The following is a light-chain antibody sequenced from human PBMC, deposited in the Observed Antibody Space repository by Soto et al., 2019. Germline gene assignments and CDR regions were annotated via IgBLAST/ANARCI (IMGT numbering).Light chain of an antibody. CDR1: QSLLQSDGYNS. V-gene: IGKV2-28*01. Sequence: IVMTQSPLSLPVTPGEPASISCRSSQSLLQSDGYNSLDWYLQKPEQSPQLLIYLGSNRASGVPDRFSGRGSGTDFTLSISRVEAEDVGVYYCMQDLQTPITFGQGNKLEIK. CDR3: MQDLQTPIT. J-gene: IGKJ2*01. CDR2: LGS.